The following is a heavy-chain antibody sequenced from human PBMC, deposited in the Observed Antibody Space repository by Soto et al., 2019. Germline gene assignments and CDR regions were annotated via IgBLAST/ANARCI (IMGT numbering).Heavy chain of an antibody. Sequence: EVQLVESGGGLVQPGGSLRLSCAASGFTFSSYSMNWVRQAPGKGLEWVSYISSSSSTIYYADSVKGRFTISRDNAKNSLYLQMNSLRAEDTAVYYCARGEQLWTTSYGMDVWGQGTTVTVSS. V-gene: IGHV3-48*01. J-gene: IGHJ6*02. CDR3: ARGEQLWTTSYGMDV. CDR2: ISSSSSTI. D-gene: IGHD5-18*01. CDR1: GFTFSSYS.